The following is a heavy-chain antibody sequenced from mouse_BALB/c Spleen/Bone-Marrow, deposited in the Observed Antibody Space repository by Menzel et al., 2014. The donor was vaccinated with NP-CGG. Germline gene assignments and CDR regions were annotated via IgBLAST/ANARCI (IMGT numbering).Heavy chain of an antibody. CDR1: GYAFTNYL. D-gene: IGHD2-4*01. V-gene: IGHV1-54*01. Sequence: QVQLQQSGAELVRPGTSVKVSCKASGYAFTNYLIEWVKQRPGQGLEWIGVINPGSGGTNYNEKFKGKATLTADKSSSTAYMQLSSLTSDDCAVYFCARDGDYDEGYAMDYWGQGTSVTVSS. CDR3: ARDGDYDEGYAMDY. CDR2: INPGSGGT. J-gene: IGHJ4*01.